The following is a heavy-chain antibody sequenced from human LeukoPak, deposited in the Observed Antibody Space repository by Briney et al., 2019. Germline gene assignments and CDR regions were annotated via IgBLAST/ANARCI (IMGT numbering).Heavy chain of an antibody. CDR1: GYTFTGYY. D-gene: IGHD3-9*01. Sequence: ASVKVSCKASGYTFTGYYMHWVRQAPGQGLEWMGWINPNSGGTNYAQKFQGRVTMTRDTSISTAYMELSRLRSDDTAVYYCARAGYDILTGYYHPPDYWGQGTLVTVSS. J-gene: IGHJ4*02. CDR3: ARAGYDILTGYYHPPDY. V-gene: IGHV1-2*02. CDR2: INPNSGGT.